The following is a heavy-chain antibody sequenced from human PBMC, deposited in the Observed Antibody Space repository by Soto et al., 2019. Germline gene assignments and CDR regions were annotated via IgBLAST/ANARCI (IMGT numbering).Heavy chain of an antibody. J-gene: IGHJ6*02. Sequence: QVQLVQSGAEGKKPGSSVKLSCKASGGTFSSYAISWVRQAPGQGLEGMGGIIPIFGTANYAQKFQGRVTITADESTSTAYMELSSLRSEDTAVYYCARPVPAAGYYYGMDVWGQGTTVTVSS. CDR3: ARPVPAAGYYYGMDV. CDR2: IIPIFGTA. V-gene: IGHV1-69*12. D-gene: IGHD2-2*01. CDR1: GGTFSSYA.